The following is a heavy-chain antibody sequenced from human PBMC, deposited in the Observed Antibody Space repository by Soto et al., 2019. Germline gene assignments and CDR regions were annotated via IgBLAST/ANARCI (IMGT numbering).Heavy chain of an antibody. CDR1: GGSLSRGDYY. CDR3: ARDKRHLDSGGYVHYSYY. CDR2: ISYSGTT. V-gene: IGHV4-31*03. J-gene: IGHJ4*02. D-gene: IGHD3-22*01. Sequence: QVQLQESGPGLVKPSHTLSLTCTVSGGSLSRGDYYWTWICQHPGKGLEWIGYISYSGTTYYNPSLKSRFYVSMDTSKNQFSLQLSSATAADTAVYYGARDKRHLDSGGYVHYSYYWGQGTPVTFSS.